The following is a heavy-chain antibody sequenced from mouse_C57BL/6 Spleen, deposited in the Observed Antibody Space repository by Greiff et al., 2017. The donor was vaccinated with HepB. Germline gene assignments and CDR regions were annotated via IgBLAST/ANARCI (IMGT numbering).Heavy chain of an antibody. CDR3: ARGTYSNYVYFDV. V-gene: IGHV1-82*01. CDR2: IYPGDGDT. D-gene: IGHD2-5*01. Sequence: VKLQESGPELVKPGASVKISCKASGYAFSSSWMNWVKQRPGKGLEWIGRIYPGDGDTNYNGKFKGKATLTADKSSSTAYMQLSSLTSEDSAVYFCARGTYSNYVYFDVWGTGTTVTVSS. CDR1: GYAFSSSW. J-gene: IGHJ1*03.